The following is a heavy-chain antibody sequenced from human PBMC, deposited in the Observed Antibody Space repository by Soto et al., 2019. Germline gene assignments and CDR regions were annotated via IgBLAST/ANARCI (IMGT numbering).Heavy chain of an antibody. CDR2: IYWDNDK. V-gene: IGHV2-5*02. J-gene: IGHJ1*01. Sequence: QITLKESGPTLVKPTQTLTLTCTFSGFSLSTSGVAVGWIRQPPGKALEWLALIYWDNDKRYSPSLKSRLTITKDTSQNQVVLIMTDLDPVDTATYYCTHRSSRYFHNWGQSTLVTISS. CDR3: THRSSRYFHN. CDR1: GFSLSTSGVA.